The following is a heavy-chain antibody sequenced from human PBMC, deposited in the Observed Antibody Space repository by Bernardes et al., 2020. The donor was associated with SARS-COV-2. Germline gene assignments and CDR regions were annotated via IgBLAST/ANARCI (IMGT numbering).Heavy chain of an antibody. CDR2: VSYDGNNK. CDR1: GFTFSSFA. Sequence: GGSLRLSCAASGFTFSSFALHWVRQAPGKGLEWVAVVSYDGNNKYYADSVKGRFTVSRDNSKNTLYLQMNSLSSEDTALYYCARDPHYFITVPASTHFDSWGQGTLLTVSS. V-gene: IGHV3-30-3*01. CDR3: ARDPHYFITVPASTHFDS. D-gene: IGHD3-10*01. J-gene: IGHJ4*02.